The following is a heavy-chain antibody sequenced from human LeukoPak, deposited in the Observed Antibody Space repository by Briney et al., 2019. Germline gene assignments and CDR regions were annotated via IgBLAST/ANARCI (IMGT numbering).Heavy chain of an antibody. J-gene: IGHJ4*02. CDR2: IRYDGSNK. V-gene: IGHV3-30*02. D-gene: IGHD6-13*01. CDR3: AKDYNRYSSSWYYFDY. Sequence: GGSLRLSCAASGFTFSSYGMHWVRQAPGKELEWVAFIRYDGSNKYYADSVKGRFTISRDNAKNSLYLQMNSLRAEDTALYYCAKDYNRYSSSWYYFDYWGQGTLVTVSS. CDR1: GFTFSSYG.